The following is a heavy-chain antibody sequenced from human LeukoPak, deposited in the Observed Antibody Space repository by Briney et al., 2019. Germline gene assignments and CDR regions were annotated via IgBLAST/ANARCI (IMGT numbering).Heavy chain of an antibody. Sequence: GGSLRLSCAASGFTFSSYGMHWVRRAPGKGLEWVAFIRYDGSNKYYADSVKGRFTISRDNSKNTLYLQMNSLRAEDTAVYYCAKTYYDSSGDAFDIWGQGTMVTVSS. J-gene: IGHJ3*02. CDR3: AKTYYDSSGDAFDI. D-gene: IGHD3-22*01. CDR2: IRYDGSNK. CDR1: GFTFSSYG. V-gene: IGHV3-30*02.